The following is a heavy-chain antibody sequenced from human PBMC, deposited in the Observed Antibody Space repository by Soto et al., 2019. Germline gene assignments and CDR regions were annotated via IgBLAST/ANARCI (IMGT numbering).Heavy chain of an antibody. CDR1: GGSINSGYYS. CDR3: ARGINYYDSSGDSWFDP. CDR2: IYHTGTT. V-gene: IGHV4-30-2*01. Sequence: SETLSLTSTVSGGSINSGYYSWTWIRQPPGKGLEWIGYIYHTGTTYYNMSLKSRVTISVDRSKNQFSLKLSSVTAADTAVYYCARGINYYDSSGDSWFDPWGQGTLVTVSS. D-gene: IGHD3-22*01. J-gene: IGHJ5*02.